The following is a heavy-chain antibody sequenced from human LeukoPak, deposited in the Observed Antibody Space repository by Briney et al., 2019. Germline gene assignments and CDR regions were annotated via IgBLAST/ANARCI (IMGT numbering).Heavy chain of an antibody. V-gene: IGHV3-11*01. CDR1: GVTFSDFY. D-gene: IGHD3-3*01. J-gene: IGHJ4*02. CDR3: AGQYDFWSGYDH. Sequence: GGSLRLSCEVSGVTFSDFYMSWIRQAPGKGLEWISYISSSGRTIYYADSVKGRFTISRDNAKNSLYLQMNSLRAEDTAVYYCAGQYDFWSGYDHWGQGTLVTASP. CDR2: ISSSGRTI.